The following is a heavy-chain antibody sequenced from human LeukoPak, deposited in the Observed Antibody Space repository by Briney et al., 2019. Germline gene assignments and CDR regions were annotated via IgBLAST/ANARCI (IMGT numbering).Heavy chain of an antibody. CDR2: IYHSGST. D-gene: IGHD3-9*01. Sequence: SETLSLTCAVSGYSISSGYYWGWIRQPPGKGLEWIGSIYHSGSTYYNPSLKSRVTISVDTSKNQFSLKLSSVTAADTAVYYRARRIDILTGPVFDYWGQGTLVTVSS. CDR1: GYSISSGYY. CDR3: ARRIDILTGPVFDY. V-gene: IGHV4-38-2*01. J-gene: IGHJ4*02.